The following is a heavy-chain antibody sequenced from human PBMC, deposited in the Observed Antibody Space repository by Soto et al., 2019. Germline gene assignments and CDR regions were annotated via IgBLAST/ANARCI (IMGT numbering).Heavy chain of an antibody. V-gene: IGHV1-18*01. CDR1: GYTFTSYG. CDR3: ARYRRQYKWNYGRAFDI. J-gene: IGHJ3*02. CDR2: ISAYNGNT. D-gene: IGHD1-7*01. Sequence: GASVKVSCKASGYTFTSYGISWVRQAPGQGLEWMGWISAYNGNTNYAQKLQGRVTMTTDTSTSTAYMELRSLRSDDTAVYYCARYRRQYKWNYGRAFDIWGQGTMVTVSS.